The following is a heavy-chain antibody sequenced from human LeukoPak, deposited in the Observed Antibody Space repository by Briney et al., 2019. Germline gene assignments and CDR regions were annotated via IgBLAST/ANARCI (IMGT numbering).Heavy chain of an antibody. CDR3: AKSTRAVMAMMDV. CDR2: ISSRSTYI. Sequence: KTGGSLRLSCAASGFTFSSYGMHWVRQAPGKGLEWVSSISSRSTYIYHADSVKGRFTISRDNAKNSLFLQMNSLRAEDTAVYFCAKSTRAVMAMMDVWGKGTTVTVSS. CDR1: GFTFSSYG. J-gene: IGHJ6*04. D-gene: IGHD3-16*01. V-gene: IGHV3-21*01.